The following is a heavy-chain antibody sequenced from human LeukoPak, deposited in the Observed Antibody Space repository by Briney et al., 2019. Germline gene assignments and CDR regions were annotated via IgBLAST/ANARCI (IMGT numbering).Heavy chain of an antibody. CDR2: IYYSGST. V-gene: IGHV4-39*01. J-gene: IGHJ4*02. Sequence: PSETLSLTCTVSGGSISSSSSYWGWIRQPPGKGLEWIGSIYYSGSTYYNPSLKSRVTISVDTSKNQFSLKLSSVTAADTAVYYCARLGYGSGSYYYWGQGTLVTVSS. CDR3: ARLGYGSGSYYY. D-gene: IGHD3-10*01. CDR1: GGSISSSSSY.